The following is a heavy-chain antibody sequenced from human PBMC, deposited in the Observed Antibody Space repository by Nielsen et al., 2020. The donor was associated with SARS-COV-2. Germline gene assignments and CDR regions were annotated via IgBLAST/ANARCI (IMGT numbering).Heavy chain of an antibody. CDR2: IKQDGSEK. D-gene: IGHD3-22*01. CDR3: ARDTVSTYYYDSSGYFRY. J-gene: IGHJ4*02. V-gene: IGHV3-7*01. Sequence: GESLKISCAASGFTFSSHWMSWVRQAPGKGLEWVANIKQDGSEKYYVDSVKGRFTISRDNAKNSLYLQMNSLRAEDTAVYYCARDTVSTYYYDSSGYFRYWGQGTLVTVSS. CDR1: GFTFSSHW.